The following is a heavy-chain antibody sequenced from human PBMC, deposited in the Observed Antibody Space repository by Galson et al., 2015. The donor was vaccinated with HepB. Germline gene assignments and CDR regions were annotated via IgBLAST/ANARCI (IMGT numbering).Heavy chain of an antibody. CDR3: TRVAHLGRGMNV. CDR1: GDRVSRDTVG. Sequence: CAISGDRVSRDTVGWNWIRQSPSRGLEWLGRTYYRSKWYSDYAISVKSRIIINADSSTNQFFLQLNSVTHEDTAVYYCTRVAHLGRGMNVWGQGTTVTV. J-gene: IGHJ6*02. D-gene: IGHD3-10*01. CDR2: TYYRSKWYS. V-gene: IGHV6-1*01.